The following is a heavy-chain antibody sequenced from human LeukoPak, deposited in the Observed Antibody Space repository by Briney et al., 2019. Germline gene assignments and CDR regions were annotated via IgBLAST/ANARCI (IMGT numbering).Heavy chain of an antibody. CDR1: GGSIRGYY. J-gene: IGHJ4*02. D-gene: IGHD4-23*01. V-gene: IGHV4-34*01. CDR2: INHSGST. CDR3: ARTSRGGKTKRFDY. Sequence: SETLSLTCSVSGGSIRGYYWSWIRQPPGKGLEWIGEINHSGSTNYNPSLKSRVTISVDTSKNQFSLKLSSVTAADTAVYYCARTSRGGKTKRFDYWGQGTLVTVSS.